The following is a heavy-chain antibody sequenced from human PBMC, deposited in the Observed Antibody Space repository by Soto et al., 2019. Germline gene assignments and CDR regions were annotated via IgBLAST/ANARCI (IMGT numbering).Heavy chain of an antibody. D-gene: IGHD5-12*01. CDR1: GGSISNSSYY. Sequence: SETLSLTCTVSGGSISNSSYYWGWIRQPPGKGLEWIGHIYYSGTSYSNPSLKGRVTLSVDTSKNQFSLKLNSVTAADTAVYYCTKLQRRWLSSDYWGQGTLVTVSS. V-gene: IGHV4-39*01. J-gene: IGHJ4*02. CDR3: TKLQRRWLSSDY. CDR2: IYYSGTS.